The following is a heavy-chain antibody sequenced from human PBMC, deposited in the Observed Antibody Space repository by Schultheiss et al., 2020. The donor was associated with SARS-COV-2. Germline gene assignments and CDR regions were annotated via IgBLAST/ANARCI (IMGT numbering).Heavy chain of an antibody. J-gene: IGHJ4*02. CDR3: ARGGPGEGSTGAIGDY. CDR1: GGSISSYY. CDR2: IYYSTNT. D-gene: IGHD3-10*01. V-gene: IGHV4-59*01. Sequence: SETLSLTCTVSGGSISSYYWSWIRQPPGKGLEWIGSIYYSTNTYYNPSLKSRVTISVDTSKNQFSLKLSSVTAADTAVYYCARGGPGEGSTGAIGDYWGQGTLVTVSS.